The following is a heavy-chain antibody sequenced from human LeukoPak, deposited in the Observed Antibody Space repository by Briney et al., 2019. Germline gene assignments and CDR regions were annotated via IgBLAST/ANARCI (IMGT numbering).Heavy chain of an antibody. J-gene: IGHJ4*02. CDR1: GFIVTSNH. CDR2: IYGAGNT. D-gene: IGHD2-15*01. Sequence: EGSLRLSCAVSGFIVTSNHLAWVRQAPGKGLEWVSIIYGAGNTNYADSVRGRFTISRDNSKNTLYLQMNSLRAEDTAVYYCTTHAGHTSYELLNFDFWGQGTPVTVSS. CDR3: TTHAGHTSYELLNFDF. V-gene: IGHV3-53*01.